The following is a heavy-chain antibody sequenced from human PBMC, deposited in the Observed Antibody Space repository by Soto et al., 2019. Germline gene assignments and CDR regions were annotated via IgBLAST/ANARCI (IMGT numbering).Heavy chain of an antibody. V-gene: IGHV3-7*01. CDR3: AREIDGSGSSY. J-gene: IGHJ4*02. Sequence: PGGSLRLSCAASGFTFSGYWMSWVRQAPGKGLEWVANIKQDGSEKYYVDSVKGRFTISRDNAKNSLYLQMNSQRAEDTAVYYCAREIDGSGSSYWGQGTLVTVSS. CDR2: IKQDGSEK. CDR1: GFTFSGYW. D-gene: IGHD3-10*01.